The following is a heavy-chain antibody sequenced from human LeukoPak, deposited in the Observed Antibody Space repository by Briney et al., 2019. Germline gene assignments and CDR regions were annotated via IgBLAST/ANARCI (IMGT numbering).Heavy chain of an antibody. CDR1: GGSISSGGYY. V-gene: IGHV4-30-2*01. Sequence: ASQTLSLTCTVSGGSISSGGYYWSWIRQPPGKGLEWIGYIYHSGSTYYNPSLKSRVTISVDRSKNQFSLKLSSVTAADTAVYYCARELRRYSSGWYNFDYWGQGTLVTVSS. J-gene: IGHJ4*02. D-gene: IGHD6-13*01. CDR2: IYHSGST. CDR3: ARELRRYSSGWYNFDY.